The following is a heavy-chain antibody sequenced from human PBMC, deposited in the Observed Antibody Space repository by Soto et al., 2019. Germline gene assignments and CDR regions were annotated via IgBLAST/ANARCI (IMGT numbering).Heavy chain of an antibody. Sequence: ASVKVSCKASGYTFTSYGISWVRQAPGQRLEWMGWISAYNGNTKYSQKFQGRVTITRDTSASTAYMELSSLRSEDTAVYYCARHSSTTGMDVWGQGTTVTVSS. CDR1: GYTFTSYG. J-gene: IGHJ6*02. V-gene: IGHV1-18*01. CDR3: ARHSSTTGMDV. D-gene: IGHD3-10*01. CDR2: ISAYNGNT.